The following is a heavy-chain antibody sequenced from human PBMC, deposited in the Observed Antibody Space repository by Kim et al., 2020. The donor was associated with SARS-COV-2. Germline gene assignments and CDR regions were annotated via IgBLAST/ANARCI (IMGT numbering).Heavy chain of an antibody. CDR1: GFTFSSYS. CDR2: ISSSSSYI. Sequence: GGSLRLSCAASGFTFSSYSMNWVRQAPGKGLEWVSSISSSSSYIYYADSVKGRFTISRDNAKNSLYLQMNSLRAEDTAVYYCASEYSSSRRLDYWGQGTLVTVSS. CDR3: ASEYSSSRRLDY. D-gene: IGHD6-6*01. V-gene: IGHV3-21*01. J-gene: IGHJ4*02.